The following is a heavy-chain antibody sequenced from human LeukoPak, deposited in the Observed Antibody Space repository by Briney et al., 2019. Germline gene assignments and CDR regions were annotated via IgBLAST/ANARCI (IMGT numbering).Heavy chain of an antibody. J-gene: IGHJ4*02. CDR2: TYYRSKWFS. CDR1: GDSVSSNSAA. Sequence: SQTLSLTCAISGDSVSSNSAAWNWIRQSPSRGLEWLGRTYYRSKWFSDYGTSVKGRITINPDTSKNQFSLQLNSVTPEDTAVYYCVRDGPGELLLDYWGQGTLVTVSS. CDR3: VRDGPGELLLDY. V-gene: IGHV6-1*01. D-gene: IGHD1-7*01.